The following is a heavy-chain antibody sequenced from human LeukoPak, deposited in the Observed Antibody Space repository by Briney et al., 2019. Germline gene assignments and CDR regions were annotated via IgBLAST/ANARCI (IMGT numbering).Heavy chain of an antibody. Sequence: ASVKVSCKASGYTFTSYGISWVRQAPGQGLECMGCFSAYNGNTNYAQKLQGRVTMTTDTSTSTAYMELRSLRSDDTAVYYCARGRAMYYYDSSGYSDYWGQGTLVTVSS. CDR3: ARGRAMYYYDSSGYSDY. CDR2: FSAYNGNT. CDR1: GYTFTSYG. V-gene: IGHV1-18*01. J-gene: IGHJ4*02. D-gene: IGHD3-22*01.